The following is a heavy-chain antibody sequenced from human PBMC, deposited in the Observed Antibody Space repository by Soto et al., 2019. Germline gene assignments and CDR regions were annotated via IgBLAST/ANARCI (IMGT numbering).Heavy chain of an antibody. CDR2: IDSDETVT. J-gene: IGHJ4*02. D-gene: IGHD2-8*01. CDR3: ARAGVTHGFDY. CDR1: GFTFSSYW. V-gene: IGHV3-74*03. Sequence: EVQLVESGGGLVQPGGTLRLSCAASGFTFSSYWMHWVRQAPGKGLVWVSRIDSDETVTTYADSVKGRFTISKDNDKNTLYLQMNSLRAEDTAVYYCARAGVTHGFDYWGQGVLVTVSS.